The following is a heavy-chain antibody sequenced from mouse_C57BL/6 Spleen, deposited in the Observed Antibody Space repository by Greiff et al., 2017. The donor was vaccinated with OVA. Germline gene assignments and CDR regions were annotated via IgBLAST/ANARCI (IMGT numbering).Heavy chain of an antibody. CDR1: GYAFSSYW. Sequence: VQLQQSGAELVKPGASVKISCKASGYAFSSYWMNWVKQRPGKGLEWIGQIYPGDGDTNYNGKFKGKATLTADKSSSTAYMQLSSLTSEDSAVYFCARGERSGYVDYAMDYWGQGTSVTVSS. J-gene: IGHJ4*01. CDR3: ARGERSGYVDYAMDY. CDR2: IYPGDGDT. D-gene: IGHD3-2*02. V-gene: IGHV1-80*01.